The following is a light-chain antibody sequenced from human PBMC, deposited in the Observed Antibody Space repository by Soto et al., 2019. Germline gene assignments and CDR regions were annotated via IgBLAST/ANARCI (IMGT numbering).Light chain of an antibody. J-gene: IGLJ1*01. Sequence: QSALTQPASVSASPGQSITISCTGTSSDVGTYDDVSWYRQHPGKGPKLLIYEVTNRPSGVSNRFSGSKSGNTASLTISGLQAEDEADYYCSSYTISSTYVFGRGTQLTVL. V-gene: IGLV2-14*01. CDR1: SSDVGTYDD. CDR3: SSYTISSTYV. CDR2: EVT.